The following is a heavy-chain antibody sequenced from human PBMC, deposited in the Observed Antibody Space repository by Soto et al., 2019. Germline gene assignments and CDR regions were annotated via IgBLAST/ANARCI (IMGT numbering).Heavy chain of an antibody. D-gene: IGHD2-15*01. Sequence: QVRLHESGPGLVKPSQTLSLTCSVSGGSISGDYYWSWIRQSPEKGLEWIGYIYYSGSSYSNPALQGRLSMSLDTSKNQFSLKLRSVTAADTAVYYGARGGARWPGYFDSWGQGALVAVSS. CDR1: GGSISGDYY. CDR3: ARGGARWPGYFDS. J-gene: IGHJ4*02. V-gene: IGHV4-30-4*08. CDR2: IYYSGSS.